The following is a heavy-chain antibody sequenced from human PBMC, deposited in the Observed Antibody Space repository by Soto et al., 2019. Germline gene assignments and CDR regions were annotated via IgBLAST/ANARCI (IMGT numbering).Heavy chain of an antibody. J-gene: IGHJ5*02. CDR3: ARDRWFDP. CDR1: GGSISPYD. CDR2: IYYTGTT. Sequence: SETLSLTCTVSGGSISPYDWSWIRQSPGKGLEWIGYIYYTGTTHYNPSLKSRVTISVDTSKNQFSLKLTFVTAVDTAVYYCARDRWFDPWGQGTLVTVSS. V-gene: IGHV4-59*01.